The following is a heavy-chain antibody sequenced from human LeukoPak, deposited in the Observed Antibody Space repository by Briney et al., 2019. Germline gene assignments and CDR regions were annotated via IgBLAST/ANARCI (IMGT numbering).Heavy chain of an antibody. Sequence: GRSLRLSCAASGFTFSSYAMHWVRQAPGKGLEWVAVISYDGSNKYYADSVKGRFTISRDNSKSTLYLQMNSLRAEDTAVYYCARGYSSSWYVSWGQGNLVTVCS. D-gene: IGHD6-13*01. CDR3: ARGYSSSWYVS. J-gene: IGHJ5*02. CDR1: GFTFSSYA. CDR2: ISYDGSNK. V-gene: IGHV3-30*01.